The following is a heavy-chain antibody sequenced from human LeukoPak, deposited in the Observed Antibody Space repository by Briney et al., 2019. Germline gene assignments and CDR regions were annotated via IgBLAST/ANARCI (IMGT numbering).Heavy chain of an antibody. CDR3: AKDTPMPYVYYYDSSGYYYMFDY. V-gene: IGHV3-23*01. D-gene: IGHD3-22*01. Sequence: PGESLRLSCAASGFTFSSYAMSWVRQAPGKGLEWVSTISDSGGSTYYAGSVKGRFTISRDNSKNTLYLQMNSLRAEDTAVYYCAKDTPMPYVYYYDSSGYYYMFDYWGQGTLVTVSS. CDR2: ISDSGGST. J-gene: IGHJ4*02. CDR1: GFTFSSYA.